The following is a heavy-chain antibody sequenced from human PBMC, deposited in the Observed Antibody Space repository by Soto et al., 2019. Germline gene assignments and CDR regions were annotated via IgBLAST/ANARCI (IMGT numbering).Heavy chain of an antibody. J-gene: IGHJ6*02. Sequence: GGSLRLSCAASGFTFDDFAMCWVRRVPGKGLEWISLVNWDGDTTFYADSVKGRFIISRDNSKSSVYLQMNSLRSDDSAIYYCAKGATVTTHYQYYGMDVWGRGTTVTVSS. CDR3: AKGATVTTHYQYYGMDV. D-gene: IGHD4-17*01. CDR1: GFTFDDFA. CDR2: VNWDGDTT. V-gene: IGHV3-43D*04.